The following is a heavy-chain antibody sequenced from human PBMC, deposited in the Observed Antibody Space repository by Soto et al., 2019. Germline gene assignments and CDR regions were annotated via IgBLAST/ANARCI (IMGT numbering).Heavy chain of an antibody. D-gene: IGHD3-22*01. Sequence: QVQLVESGGGLVKPGGSLRLSCAASGFTFSDYYMSWIRQAPGKGLEWVSYIDSSGSIIYYADSVKGRFTISRDNAKNPLYLQMNSLRSEDTAVYYCARDLGYYASSGYFDYWGQGTLVTVSS. CDR1: GFTFSDYY. J-gene: IGHJ4*02. CDR2: IDSSGSII. V-gene: IGHV3-11*01. CDR3: ARDLGYYASSGYFDY.